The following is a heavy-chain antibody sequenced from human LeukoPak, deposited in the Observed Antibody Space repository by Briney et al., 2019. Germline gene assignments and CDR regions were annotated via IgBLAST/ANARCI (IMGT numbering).Heavy chain of an antibody. CDR1: GFTFSSYA. CDR3: AKDRGGYYYDSSGYYYY. J-gene: IGHJ4*02. CDR2: ISGSGGST. D-gene: IGHD3-22*01. Sequence: PGGSLRLSCAASGFTFSSYAMSWVRQAPGKGLEWVSAISGSGGSTYYADSVKGRFTISRDNSKNTLYLQMNSLRAEDTAVYYCAKDRGGYYYDSSGYYYYWGQGTLVTVSS. V-gene: IGHV3-23*01.